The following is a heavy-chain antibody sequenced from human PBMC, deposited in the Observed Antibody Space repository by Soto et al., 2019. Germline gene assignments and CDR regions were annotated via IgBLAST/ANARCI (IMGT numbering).Heavy chain of an antibody. CDR2: VVVGSGNT. CDR1: GSNFTSSA. CDR3: AADSMYYDFGY. Sequence: GASVNVTCKASGSNFTSSAVQWVRQARGQRLEWLGWVVVGSGNTNYAQKFQERVTITRDMSTSTAYMELSCLRSEDTAVYYCAADSMYYDFGYWGQGNVVTVSS. J-gene: IGHJ4*02. V-gene: IGHV1-58*01. D-gene: IGHD3-3*01.